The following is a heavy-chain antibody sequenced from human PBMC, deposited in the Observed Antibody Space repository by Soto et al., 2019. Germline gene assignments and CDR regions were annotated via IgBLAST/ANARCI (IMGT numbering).Heavy chain of an antibody. V-gene: IGHV4-4*02. CDR1: GGSISSSNW. CDR3: ARGPYGDNAIDY. D-gene: IGHD4-17*01. CDR2: IYHSGST. Sequence: NPSETLSLTCAVSGGSISSSNWWSWVRQPPGKGLEWIGEIYHSGSTNYNPSLKSRVTISVDKSKNQFSLKLSSVTAADTAVYYSARGPYGDNAIDYWGQGTLVTVSS. J-gene: IGHJ4*02.